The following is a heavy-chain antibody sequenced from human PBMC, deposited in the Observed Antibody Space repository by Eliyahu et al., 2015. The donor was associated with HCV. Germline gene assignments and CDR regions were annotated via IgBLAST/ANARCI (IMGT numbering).Heavy chain of an antibody. CDR3: AREYTDIVVVVAATPDRRESLLYGMDV. CDR2: ISYDGSNK. D-gene: IGHD2-15*01. V-gene: IGHV3-30*03. CDR1: GFXFSXYG. Sequence: QVQLVESGXGVVQPGRSLRLSCAASGFXFSXYGXXWVRQAPXQGLEWVAVISYDGSNKYYADSVKGRFTISRDNSKNTLYLQMNSLRAEDTAVYYCAREYTDIVVVVAATPDRRESLLYGMDVWGQGTTVTVSS. J-gene: IGHJ6*02.